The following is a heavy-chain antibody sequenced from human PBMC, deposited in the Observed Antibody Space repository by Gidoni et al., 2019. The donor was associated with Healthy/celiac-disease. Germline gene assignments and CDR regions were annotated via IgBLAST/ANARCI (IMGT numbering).Heavy chain of an antibody. D-gene: IGHD3-22*01. Sequence: EVQLLESGGGLVQPGGSLRLSCAASGFTFSSSAMSWVRQAPGKGLEWVSAISGSGGSTYYADSVKGRFTISRDNSKNTLYLQMNSLRAEDTAVYYCAKEETYYYDSSGYDNFDYWGQGTLVTVSS. CDR2: ISGSGGST. CDR1: GFTFSSSA. V-gene: IGHV3-23*01. J-gene: IGHJ4*02. CDR3: AKEETYYYDSSGYDNFDY.